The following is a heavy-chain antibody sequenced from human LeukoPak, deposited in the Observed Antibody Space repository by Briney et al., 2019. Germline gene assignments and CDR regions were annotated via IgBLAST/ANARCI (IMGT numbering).Heavy chain of an antibody. CDR3: ARSQNYYGSGDY. CDR2: IYYSGNT. D-gene: IGHD3-10*01. Sequence: SETLSLTCTVSGGSVSNGNYYWSWLRQPPGKALEWIGYIYYSGNTNYNPSLEGRVTISVDTSKNHFSVKLSSVTAADAAVYYCARSQNYYGSGDYWSQGTLVTVSS. CDR1: GGSVSNGNYY. V-gene: IGHV4-61*03. J-gene: IGHJ4*02.